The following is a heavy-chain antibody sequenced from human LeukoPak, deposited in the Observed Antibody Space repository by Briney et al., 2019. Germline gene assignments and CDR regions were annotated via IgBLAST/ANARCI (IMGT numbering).Heavy chain of an antibody. Sequence: PGGSLRLSCAASGFTFSGYNLNWVRQALGKGLEWVSYISSSGSTIYYADSVKGRFTISRDNAKNSLFLQMNSLRAEDTAVYYCARDLDPLNYWGQGTLVTVSS. CDR2: ISSSGSTI. CDR3: ARDLDPLNY. J-gene: IGHJ4*02. CDR1: GFTFSGYN. D-gene: IGHD3/OR15-3a*01. V-gene: IGHV3-48*01.